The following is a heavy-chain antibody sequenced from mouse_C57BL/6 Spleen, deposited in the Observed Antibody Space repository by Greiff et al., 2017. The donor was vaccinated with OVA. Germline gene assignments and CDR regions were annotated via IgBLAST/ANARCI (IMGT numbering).Heavy chain of an antibody. Sequence: QVQLQQPGAELVKPGASVKMSCKASGYTFTSYWITWVKQRPGQGLEWIGDIYPGSGSTNYNEKFKSKATLTVDTSSSTAYMQLSSLTSEDSAVYYCARGYSNYVYFDVWGTGTTVTVSS. J-gene: IGHJ1*03. CDR1: GYTFTSYW. CDR3: ARGYSNYVYFDV. CDR2: IYPGSGST. D-gene: IGHD2-5*01. V-gene: IGHV1-55*01.